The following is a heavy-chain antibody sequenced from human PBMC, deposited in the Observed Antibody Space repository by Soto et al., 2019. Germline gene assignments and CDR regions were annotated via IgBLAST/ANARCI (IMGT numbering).Heavy chain of an antibody. CDR1: GGSISSGGYY. CDR2: IYYSGST. V-gene: IGHV4-31*03. Sequence: ASETLSLTCTVSGGSISSGGYYWSWIRQHPGKGLEWIGYIYYSGSTYYNPSLKSRVTISVDTSKNQFSLKLSSVTAADTAVYYCARMGDSSGILFDYWGQGTLVTVSS. J-gene: IGHJ4*02. CDR3: ARMGDSSGILFDY. D-gene: IGHD3-22*01.